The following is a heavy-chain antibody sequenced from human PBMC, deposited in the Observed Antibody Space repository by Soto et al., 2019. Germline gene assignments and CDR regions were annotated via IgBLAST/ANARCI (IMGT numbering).Heavy chain of an antibody. V-gene: IGHV1-3*01. CDR2: INAGNGNT. CDR1: GYTFTSYA. D-gene: IGHD2-15*01. J-gene: IGHJ3*02. Sequence: QVQLVQSGAEVKKPGASVKVSCKASGYTFTSYAMHWVRQAPGQRLEWMGWINAGNGNTKYSKKFQGRVTITRDTSASTAYMELSSLRSDDTAVYYCASGRAFDIWGQGTMVTVSS. CDR3: ASGRAFDI.